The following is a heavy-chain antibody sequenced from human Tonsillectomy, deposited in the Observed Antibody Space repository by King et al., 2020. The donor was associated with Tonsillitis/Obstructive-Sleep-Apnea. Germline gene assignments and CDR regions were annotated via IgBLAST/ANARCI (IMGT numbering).Heavy chain of an antibody. Sequence: VQLVESGGVVVQPGGSLRLSCAASGFTFDDYTMHWVRQVPGKGLEWVSLISRDGGSTNYADSVKGRLTISRDNSKNSLYLQMNSLRTEDTALYYCVRAGTTIDSYYGMDVWGQGTTVTVSS. D-gene: IGHD1-1*01. CDR1: GFTFDDYT. J-gene: IGHJ6*02. V-gene: IGHV3-43*01. CDR3: VRAGTTIDSYYGMDV. CDR2: ISRDGGST.